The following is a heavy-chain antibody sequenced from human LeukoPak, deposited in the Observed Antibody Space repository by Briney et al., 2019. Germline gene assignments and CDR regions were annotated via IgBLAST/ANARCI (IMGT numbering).Heavy chain of an antibody. Sequence: SETLSLTCTVSGGSISTYYWSWIRQPAGKGLEWIGRIYISGRTNYNPSLQSRVTMSVDTSRNQFSLKLRSVTAADTAVYYCAREASDTAMATYYFDYWGQGTLVTVFS. CDR3: AREASDTAMATYYFDY. V-gene: IGHV4-4*07. CDR1: GGSISTYY. CDR2: IYISGRT. D-gene: IGHD5-18*01. J-gene: IGHJ4*02.